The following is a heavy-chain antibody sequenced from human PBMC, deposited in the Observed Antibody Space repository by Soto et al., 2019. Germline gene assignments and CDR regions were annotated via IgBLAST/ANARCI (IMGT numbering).Heavy chain of an antibody. CDR1: GFSLSTSGVG. V-gene: IGHV2-5*02. CDR2: IYWDDDK. Sequence: QITLKESGPTLVKPTQTLTLTCTFSGFSLSTSGVGVGWIRQPPGKALEWLALIYWDDDKRYSPSLKSRLTNTKDTTKNQVVLTITNMDPVDTATYYCAHSLIGYYYDSSGSNWFDPWGQGTLVTVSS. J-gene: IGHJ5*02. CDR3: AHSLIGYYYDSSGSNWFDP. D-gene: IGHD3-22*01.